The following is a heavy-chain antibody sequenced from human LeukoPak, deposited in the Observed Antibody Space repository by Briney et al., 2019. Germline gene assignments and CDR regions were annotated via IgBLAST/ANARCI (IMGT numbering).Heavy chain of an antibody. D-gene: IGHD5-24*01. CDR2: VYYSGST. J-gene: IGHJ4*02. CDR3: ARHEGWLHADC. CDR1: GGSITSVSYY. Sequence: VKPSETLSLTCTVSGGSITSVSYYWGWIRQPPGKGLEWIGSVYYSGSTYYNPSLKSRVTISVDTSKNQFTLKLSSVTAADTAVYYCARHEGWLHADCWGRGTLVTVSS. V-gene: IGHV4-39*01.